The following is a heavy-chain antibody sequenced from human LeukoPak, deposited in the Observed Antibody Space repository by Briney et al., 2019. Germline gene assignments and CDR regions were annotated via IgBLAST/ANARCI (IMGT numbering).Heavy chain of an antibody. V-gene: IGHV3-30*04. D-gene: IGHD2-2*01. CDR2: ISSDGSNK. CDR3: ATTQDCSSASCYRPFDC. J-gene: IGHJ4*02. Sequence: GGSLRLSCAASGFIFSSYAMHWVRQAPGKGLEWVAVISSDGSNKDYVDSGKGRFTISRDNSQNTLYLQMNSLRVEATAIYYCATTQDCSSASCYRPFDCWGQGTLVTVSS. CDR1: GFIFSSYA.